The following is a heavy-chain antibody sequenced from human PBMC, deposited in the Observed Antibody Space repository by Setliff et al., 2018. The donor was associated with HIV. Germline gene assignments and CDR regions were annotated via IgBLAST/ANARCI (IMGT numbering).Heavy chain of an antibody. V-gene: IGHV4-38-2*02. J-gene: IGHJ4*02. CDR2: THHSGST. D-gene: IGHD5-18*01. CDR3: ARHLLRGYIYIVFDY. CDR1: GYSISSGYY. Sequence: PSETLSLTCTVSGYSISSGYYWGWIRQPPGKGLEWIGSTHHSGSTYYNPSLNSRVTISVDTSKNHFSLKLRSVTAADTAVYYCARHLLRGYIYIVFDYWGQGTLVTVSS.